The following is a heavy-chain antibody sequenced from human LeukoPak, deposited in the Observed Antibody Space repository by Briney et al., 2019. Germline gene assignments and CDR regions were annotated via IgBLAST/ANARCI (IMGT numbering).Heavy chain of an antibody. Sequence: ASVKVSCKASGYTFTGYYMQWVRQAPGQGLEWMGRINPNSGGTDYAQNFQGRVTMTRDTSISTVYMELSSLKSNDTAVYYCARQGSLGTWFGPWGQGTLVTVSS. V-gene: IGHV1-2*06. CDR1: GYTFTGYY. CDR2: INPNSGGT. J-gene: IGHJ5*02. CDR3: ARQGSLGTWFGP. D-gene: IGHD7-27*01.